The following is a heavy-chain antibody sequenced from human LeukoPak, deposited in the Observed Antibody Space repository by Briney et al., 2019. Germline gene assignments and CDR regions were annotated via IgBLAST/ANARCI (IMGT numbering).Heavy chain of an antibody. Sequence: AGGSLRLSCAASGLTVSSNYMSWVRQAPGKGLEWVSGISWNSGSIGYADSVKGRFTISRDNAKNSLYLQMNSLRAEDTALYYCAKAVFPYDAFDIWGQGTMVTVSS. CDR3: AKAVFPYDAFDI. J-gene: IGHJ3*02. V-gene: IGHV3-9*01. CDR1: GLTVSSNY. D-gene: IGHD3-16*01. CDR2: ISWNSGSI.